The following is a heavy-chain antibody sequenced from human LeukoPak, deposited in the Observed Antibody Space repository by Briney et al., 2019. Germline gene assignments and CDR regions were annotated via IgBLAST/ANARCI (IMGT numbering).Heavy chain of an antibody. V-gene: IGHV3-21*01. CDR3: ARGPKTIGAAGKGYLDY. Sequence: GGSLRLSCAASGFTLSSYSMNWVRQAPGKGLEWVSSISSSSSYIYYADSVKGRFTIARDNAKNSLYLQLNSLRAEDTAVYYCARGPKTIGAAGKGYLDYWGQGTLVTVSS. CDR1: GFTLSSYS. CDR2: ISSSSSYI. D-gene: IGHD6-13*01. J-gene: IGHJ4*02.